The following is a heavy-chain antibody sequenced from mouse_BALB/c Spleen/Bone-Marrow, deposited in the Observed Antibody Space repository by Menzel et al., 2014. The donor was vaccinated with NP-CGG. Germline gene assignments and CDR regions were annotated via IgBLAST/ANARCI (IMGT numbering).Heavy chain of an antibody. J-gene: IGHJ4*01. CDR3: AIRYYAMDY. D-gene: IGHD1-1*01. Sequence: QVQLQQSGAELARPGASVKMSCKASGYPFTTYTIHWMKQRPGQGLEWIGYIIPSSGYTNYNQKFKDKATLTADKSSSTAYMQLSSLTPEDSAVYYCAIRYYAMDYWGQGTSVTVSS. V-gene: IGHV1-4*01. CDR2: IIPSSGYT. CDR1: GYPFTTYT.